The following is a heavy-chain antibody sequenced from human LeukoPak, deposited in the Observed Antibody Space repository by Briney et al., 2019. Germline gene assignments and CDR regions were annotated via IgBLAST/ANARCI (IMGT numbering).Heavy chain of an antibody. V-gene: IGHV3-23*01. CDR1: GFTFSTYA. Sequence: PGGSLRLSCAASGFTFSTYAMNWVRQAPAKGLEWVSTIGGGGPTTDYADSVKDRFTISRDNSKNTLYLRMNSLRAEDTAVYFCARGFLGGTDQYFDSWGQGTLVTVSS. D-gene: IGHD6-19*01. CDR2: IGGGGPTT. J-gene: IGHJ4*02. CDR3: ARGFLGGTDQYFDS.